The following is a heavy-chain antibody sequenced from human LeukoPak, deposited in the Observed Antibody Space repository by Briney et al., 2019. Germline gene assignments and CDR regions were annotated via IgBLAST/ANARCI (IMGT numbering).Heavy chain of an antibody. V-gene: IGHV4-34*12. CDR1: GGSFSGYY. CDR2: IFRTGST. D-gene: IGHD3-10*01. Sequence: SETLSLTCAVYGGSFSGYYWGWIRQPPGKGLEWIGSIFRTGSTYYSASLKSRVSISVDTSKNHIALKLTSVTASDTAVYFCARRVGFYGSGSLNYFDPWGQGILVSVS. CDR3: ARRVGFYGSGSLNYFDP. J-gene: IGHJ5*01.